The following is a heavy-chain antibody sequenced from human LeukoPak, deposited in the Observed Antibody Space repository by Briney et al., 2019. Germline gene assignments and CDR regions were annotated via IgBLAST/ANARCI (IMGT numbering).Heavy chain of an antibody. CDR2: IYYSRST. J-gene: IGHJ3*02. CDR1: GGSISSSTYY. CDR3: ARPTFSGYYSGPFDI. D-gene: IGHD3-22*01. V-gene: IGHV4-39*01. Sequence: PSETLSLTCTVSGGSISSSTYYWGWIRQPPGKGLEWIGSIYYSRSTYYNPSLKSRVTISADTSKNQFSLKLSSVTAADTAVYFCARPTFSGYYSGPFDIWGQGTIVTVSS.